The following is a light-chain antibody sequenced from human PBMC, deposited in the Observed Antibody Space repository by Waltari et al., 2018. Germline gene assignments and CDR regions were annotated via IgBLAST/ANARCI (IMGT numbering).Light chain of an antibody. CDR2: AAS. Sequence: TQSPSSFSASTGDRVTITCRASQGISSYLAWYQQKPGKAPKLLIYAASTLQSGVPSRFSGRGSGTEFTLTISCLQSEDFATYYCQQYYSYPLITFGQGTRLEIK. CDR1: QGISSY. CDR3: QQYYSYPLIT. J-gene: IGKJ5*01. V-gene: IGKV1-8*01.